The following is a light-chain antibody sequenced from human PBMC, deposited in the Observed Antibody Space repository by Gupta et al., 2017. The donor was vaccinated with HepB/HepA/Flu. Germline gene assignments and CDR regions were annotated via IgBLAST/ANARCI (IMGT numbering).Light chain of an antibody. V-gene: IGKV2-30*02. CDR2: EVS. J-gene: IGKJ2*01. CDR1: QSLVHSDGNTY. Sequence: DVVLTQSPLSLPVTLGQPASISCRSSQSLVHSDGNTYLNWFQQRPGQSPRRLIHEVSNRDSGVPDRFSDSGSGTAFTLKIIIVVAEDVGVHYFMQGTHWPYTFGQGTRLEIK. CDR3: MQGTHWPYT.